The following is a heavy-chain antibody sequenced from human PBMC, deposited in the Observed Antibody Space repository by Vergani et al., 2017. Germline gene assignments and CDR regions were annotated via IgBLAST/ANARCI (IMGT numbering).Heavy chain of an antibody. Sequence: QVQLVQSGAEVKKPGSSVKVSCKASGGTFSSYAISWVRQAPGQGLEWMGRIIPIFGTANYAQKFQGRVTITADESTSTAYMELSSLRSEDTAVYYCARDRGFIVATPMTYYCMYVWGQGTSVTLSS. D-gene: IGHD5-12*01. CDR3: ARDRGFIVATPMTYYCMYV. V-gene: IGHV1-69*13. CDR2: IIPIFGTA. CDR1: GGTFSSYA. J-gene: IGHJ6*02.